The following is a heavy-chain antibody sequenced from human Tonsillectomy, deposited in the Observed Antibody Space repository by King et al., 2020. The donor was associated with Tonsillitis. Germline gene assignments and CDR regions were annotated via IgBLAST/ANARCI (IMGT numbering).Heavy chain of an antibody. CDR2: IYYSESS. CDR3: ARGQGISAASFDY. D-gene: IGHD6-13*01. V-gene: IGHV4-59*01. Sequence: QLQESGPRLVKPSETLSLTCTVSGGSISSYYWSWIRQPPGKGLEWIGYIYYSESSNYNPSLKSRVTMSVDTSRNQFSLKLTSVTAADTAVYYCARGQGISAASFDYWGQGTLDTVSS. CDR1: GGSISSYY. J-gene: IGHJ4*02.